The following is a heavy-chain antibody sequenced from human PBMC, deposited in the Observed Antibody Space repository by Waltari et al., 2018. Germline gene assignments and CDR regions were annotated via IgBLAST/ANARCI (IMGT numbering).Heavy chain of an antibody. D-gene: IGHD1-26*01. CDR2: IRSKAYGGTT. V-gene: IGHV3-49*04. Sequence: EVQLVESGGGLVQPGRSLRLSCTASGFTFGDYAISWVRQAPGKGLEWVGFIRSKAYGGTTEYAASVKGRFTISRDDSKSIAYLQMNSLKTEDTAVYYCTRGGWELKYWGQGTLVTVSS. J-gene: IGHJ4*02. CDR3: TRGGWELKY. CDR1: GFTFGDYA.